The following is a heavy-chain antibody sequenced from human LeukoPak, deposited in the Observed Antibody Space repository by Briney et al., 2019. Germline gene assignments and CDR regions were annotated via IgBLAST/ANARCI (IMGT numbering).Heavy chain of an antibody. V-gene: IGHV3-53*01. CDR2: IYADGGGGGT. J-gene: IGHJ4*02. CDR1: GVTVSTNY. D-gene: IGHD6-13*01. CDR3: AKQSAGSAAWYSLHYDF. Sequence: PGGSLRLSCAVSGVTVSTNYMGWVRQAPGKGLERVSVIYADGGGGGTYYADSVKGRFTISRDNSKDTLYLQMNGLRAEDTAVYFCAKQSAGSAAWYSLHYDFWGQGTLVTVSS.